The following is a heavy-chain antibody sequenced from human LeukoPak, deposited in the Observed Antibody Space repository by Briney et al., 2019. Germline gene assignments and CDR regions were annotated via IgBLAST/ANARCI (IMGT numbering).Heavy chain of an antibody. CDR3: ARDPQAGATSSSDY. D-gene: IGHD1-26*01. CDR2: ISAYNGNT. J-gene: IGHJ4*02. CDR1: GYTFTSYG. V-gene: IGHV1-18*01. Sequence: ASVKVSCKASGYTFTSYGIIWVRQAPGQGLEWMGWISAYNGNTNYAQKVQGRVTMTTDTSTSTAYMELRSLRSDDSAIYYCARDPQAGATSSSDYWGQGTLVTVSS.